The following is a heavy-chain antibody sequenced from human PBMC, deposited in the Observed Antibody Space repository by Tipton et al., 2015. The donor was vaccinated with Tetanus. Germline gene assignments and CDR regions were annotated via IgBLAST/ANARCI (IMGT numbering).Heavy chain of an antibody. J-gene: IGHJ4*02. CDR1: GASLRGGDYH. CDR3: ARANYNFPKKGPFDS. CDR2: ISGSGAT. Sequence: TLSLTCTVSGASLRGGDYHWSWIRQPPGKGLEWLAYISGSGATNSNYALKSRITISRDTSKNQISLKLTSVTAADTAVYYCARANYNFPKKGPFDSWGQGTLVTVSS. D-gene: IGHD3-3*01. V-gene: IGHV4-61*08.